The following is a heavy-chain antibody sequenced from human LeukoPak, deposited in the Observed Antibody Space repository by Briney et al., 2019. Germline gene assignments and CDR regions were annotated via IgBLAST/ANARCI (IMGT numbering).Heavy chain of an antibody. CDR2: ISAYNGNT. CDR3: ARGLQENLAWLTAFSAFDI. D-gene: IGHD6-19*01. V-gene: IGHV1-18*01. Sequence: GASVKVSCKASGYTFTSYGISWVRQAPGQGLEWMGWISAYNGNTNYAQKVQGRVTMTTDTSTSTAYMELRSLRSGDTAVYYCARGLQENLAWLTAFSAFDIWGQGTMVTVSS. CDR1: GYTFTSYG. J-gene: IGHJ3*02.